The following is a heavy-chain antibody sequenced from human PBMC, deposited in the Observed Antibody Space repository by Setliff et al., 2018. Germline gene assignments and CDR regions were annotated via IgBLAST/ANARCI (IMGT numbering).Heavy chain of an antibody. Sequence: GESLKISCKCSGYSFSNFWIGWVRQMPGRGLEWRGIIYPGDSHTRYSPSFQGQVTMSADKFITTAFLQWNNLKASDTAVYYCARRGERFFNWFDPWGQGTLVTVSS. CDR2: IYPGDSHT. CDR3: ARRGERFFNWFDP. J-gene: IGHJ5*02. D-gene: IGHD2-21*01. CDR1: GYSFSNFW. V-gene: IGHV5-51*01.